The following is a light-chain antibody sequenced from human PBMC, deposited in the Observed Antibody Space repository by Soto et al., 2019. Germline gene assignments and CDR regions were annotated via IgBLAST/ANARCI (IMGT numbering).Light chain of an antibody. CDR2: GAS. CDR3: QQRSNWPPT. Sequence: EIVMTQSPATLSVSPGERATLSCSASQSVSSNLAWYQQKPGQAPRLLIYGASTRATGIPARFSGSGSGTDFTLTISRLEPEDFAVYYCQQRSNWPPTFGQGTRLEI. V-gene: IGKV3-15*01. CDR1: QSVSSN. J-gene: IGKJ5*01.